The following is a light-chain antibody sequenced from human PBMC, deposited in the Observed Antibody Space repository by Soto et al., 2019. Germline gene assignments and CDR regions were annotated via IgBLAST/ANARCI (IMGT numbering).Light chain of an antibody. CDR1: SGSVSTSYY. J-gene: IGLJ1*01. Sequence: QAVVTQEPSFSVSPGGTVTLTCGLSSGSVSTSYYPSWYQQTPGQAPRTLIYSTNTRSSGVPDRFSGSILGNKAALTITGAQAYDESDYYCVLYVGSGISVFGTGTKLTVL. CDR3: VLYVGSGISV. V-gene: IGLV8-61*01. CDR2: STN.